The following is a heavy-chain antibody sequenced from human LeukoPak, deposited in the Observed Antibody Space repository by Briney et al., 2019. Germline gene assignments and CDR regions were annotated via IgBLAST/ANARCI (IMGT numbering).Heavy chain of an antibody. V-gene: IGHV3-11*01. CDR1: GFTFSDYY. Sequence: GGSLRLSCAASGFTFSDYYMSWIRQAPGQGLEWVSYISSSGSTIYYADSVKGRFTISRDNAKNSLYLLMNSLGAADPAVYFWAKEYNGAFFAFPFFFDYWGQGTLVTVSS. CDR3: AKEYNGAFFAFPFFFDY. J-gene: IGHJ4*02. D-gene: IGHD1-26*01. CDR2: ISSSGSTI.